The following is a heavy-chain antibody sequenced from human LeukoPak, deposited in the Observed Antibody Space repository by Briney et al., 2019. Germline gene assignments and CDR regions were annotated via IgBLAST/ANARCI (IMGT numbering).Heavy chain of an antibody. CDR1: GFAFDQYA. V-gene: IGHV3-23*01. CDR3: AKCTSWYYYHGMDV. D-gene: IGHD2-2*01. J-gene: IGHJ6*02. Sequence: PGGSLRLSCSASGFAFDQYAMNWVRQAPERGLEWVSTIDSDSARTLYADSVKGRFTISRDNSKNTLYLQMNSLRAEDTAVYYCAKCTSWYYYHGMDVWGQGTTVTVFS. CDR2: IDSDSART.